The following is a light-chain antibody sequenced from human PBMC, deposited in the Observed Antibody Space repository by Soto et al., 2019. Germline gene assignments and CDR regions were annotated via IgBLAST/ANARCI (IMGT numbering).Light chain of an antibody. CDR2: DAS. Sequence: DIQMTQSPSTLSASVGYRFSITCRASQSVGKSLEWYRQRXGKAPKLLIFDASTLESGVPSKFRGSGSDTEFAFTISSLQPDDSATYYCQQYNTYGRTFGGGTKVDIK. J-gene: IGKJ4*02. V-gene: IGKV1-5*01. CDR1: QSVGKS. CDR3: QQYNTYGRT.